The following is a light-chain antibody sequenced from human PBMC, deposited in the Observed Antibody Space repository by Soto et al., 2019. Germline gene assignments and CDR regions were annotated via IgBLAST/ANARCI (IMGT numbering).Light chain of an antibody. CDR3: GTWDSSLSAGV. Sequence: QSVLTQPPSVSAAPGQKVTISCSGSSSNIGNNCVSWYQQLPGTAPKLLIYDNNKRPSGIPDRFSGSKSGTSATLGITGLQTGDEADYYCGTWDSSLSAGVFGGGTQLTVL. CDR2: DNN. CDR1: SSNIGNNC. V-gene: IGLV1-51*01. J-gene: IGLJ2*01.